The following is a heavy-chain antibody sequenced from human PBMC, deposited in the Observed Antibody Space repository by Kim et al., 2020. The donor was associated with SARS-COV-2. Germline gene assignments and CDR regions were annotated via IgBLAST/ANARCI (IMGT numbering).Heavy chain of an antibody. CDR3: ARVLYDSSGYYIDY. CDR1: GFTFSDYY. J-gene: IGHJ4*02. V-gene: IGHV3-11*05. Sequence: GGSLRLSCAASGFTFSDYYMSWIRQAPGKGLEWVSYISSSSSYTNYADSVKGRFTISRDNAKNSLYPQMNSLRAEDTAVYYCARVLYDSSGYYIDYWGQGTLVTVSS. CDR2: ISSSSSYT. D-gene: IGHD3-22*01.